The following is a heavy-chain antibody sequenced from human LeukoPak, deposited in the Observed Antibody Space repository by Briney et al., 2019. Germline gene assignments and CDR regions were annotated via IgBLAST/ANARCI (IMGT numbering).Heavy chain of an antibody. Sequence: ASVKVSCKASGYNFAGYHMHWVRQAPGQGLEWMGRINPDSGGTNYAQKFQGRVTMMRDTSNSTAYMELSSLRSEDTAVYYCARAHDDYGDYSYYYGMDVWGQGTTVTVSS. V-gene: IGHV1-2*06. D-gene: IGHD4-17*01. J-gene: IGHJ6*02. CDR3: ARAHDDYGDYSYYYGMDV. CDR2: INPDSGGT. CDR1: GYNFAGYH.